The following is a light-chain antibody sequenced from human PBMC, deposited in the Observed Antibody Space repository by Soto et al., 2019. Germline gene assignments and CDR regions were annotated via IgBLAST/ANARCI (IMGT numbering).Light chain of an antibody. V-gene: IGLV2-14*01. CDR2: DVS. J-gene: IGLJ2*01. Sequence: QSALTQPASVSGSPGQSITISCTGTSSNVGGYNYVSWYQQHPGKAPKLMIYDVSNRPSGVSNRFSGSKSANTAPLTISGLQAEDEADYYCSSYTSSRAWVFGGGTKLTVL. CDR3: SSYTSSRAWV. CDR1: SSNVGGYNY.